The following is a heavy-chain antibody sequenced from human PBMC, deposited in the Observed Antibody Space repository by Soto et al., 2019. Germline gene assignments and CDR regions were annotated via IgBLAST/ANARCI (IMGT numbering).Heavy chain of an antibody. D-gene: IGHD5-12*01. CDR1: GCTFGNYA. J-gene: IGHJ3*02. CDR2: ISGSGGST. Sequence: GWSLSLSCAASGCTFGNYARSWVRPAPGKGLEWVSAISGSGGSTYYADSVKGRFTISRDNSKNTLYLQMNSLRAEDTAVYYCAKRGYSGYDYVFGAFDIWGQGTMVTVSS. CDR3: AKRGYSGYDYVFGAFDI. V-gene: IGHV3-23*01.